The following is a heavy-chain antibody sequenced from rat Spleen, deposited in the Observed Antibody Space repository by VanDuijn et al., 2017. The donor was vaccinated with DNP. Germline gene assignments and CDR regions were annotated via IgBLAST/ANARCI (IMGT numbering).Heavy chain of an antibody. V-gene: IGHV2-43*01. J-gene: IGHJ2*01. Sequence: QVQLKESGPGLVQPSQTLSLACTVSGFSLTSCHVHWVRQASGKGLEWMGVIWTGGNSEYNSALKSRLTISRDTSKSQVFLKMNSLQAEDTATYYCAAYGGYFDYWGQGVMVT. CDR1: GFSLTSCH. D-gene: IGHD1-11*01. CDR3: AAYGGYFDY. CDR2: IWTGGNS.